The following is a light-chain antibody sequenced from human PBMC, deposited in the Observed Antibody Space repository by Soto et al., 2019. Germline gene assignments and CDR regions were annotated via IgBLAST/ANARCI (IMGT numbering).Light chain of an antibody. Sequence: DIVMTQSPDSLAVSLGERATINCKSSQSVLFSSNNKNYIAWYQQKPGQPPKLLIYWASTRESGFPNRFSGSGSGTDFTLTISSLQAEDVAVYYCQQSYSTPITFGQGTRLEIK. J-gene: IGKJ5*01. CDR2: WAS. CDR1: QSVLFSSNNKNY. V-gene: IGKV4-1*01. CDR3: QQSYSTPIT.